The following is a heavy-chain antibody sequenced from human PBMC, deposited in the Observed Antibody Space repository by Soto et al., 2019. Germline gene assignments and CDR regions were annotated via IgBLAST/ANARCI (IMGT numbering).Heavy chain of an antibody. CDR1: GDTFSSYA. V-gene: IGHV1-69*06. Sequence: QVQRMQSGAEVKKPGSSVKVSCKTSGDTFSSYASSWVRQAPGQGLAWMGGIIPLYGTTYYAENFQGRVTITADKSTTTAYMDLTSLRCEDTAVYFCARDSYCSGGSCHDDRFDSWGHGTLVTVSS. CDR2: IIPLYGTT. D-gene: IGHD2-15*01. CDR3: ARDSYCSGGSCHDDRFDS. J-gene: IGHJ5*01.